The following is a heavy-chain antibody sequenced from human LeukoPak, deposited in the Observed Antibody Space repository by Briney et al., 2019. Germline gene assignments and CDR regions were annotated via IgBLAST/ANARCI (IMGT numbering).Heavy chain of an antibody. CDR1: RFTFSTYS. CDR3: ARDSLVGSTTPVFDY. J-gene: IGHJ4*02. V-gene: IGHV3-21*04. D-gene: IGHD1-26*01. CDR2: IDSTSTYI. Sequence: GGSLRLSCAASRFTFSTYSMNWVRQAPGKGLEWVSSIDSTSTYIYYADSVKGRFTISRDNAKNPLYLQMGSLRAEDTAVYYCARDSLVGSTTPVFDYWGQGTLVTVSS.